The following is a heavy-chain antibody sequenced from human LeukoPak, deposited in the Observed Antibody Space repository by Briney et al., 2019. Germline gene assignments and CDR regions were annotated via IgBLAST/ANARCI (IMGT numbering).Heavy chain of an antibody. Sequence: PGESLKISCKGSGYRFTTYWIGWVRQMPGKGLEWMGIFYPGDSDTKYSPSFQGQVTISADRSISTAYLQWSSLKASDTAIYYCAISMIRGVILPDWLDPWGQGTLVTVSS. CDR2: FYPGDSDT. D-gene: IGHD3-10*01. CDR3: AISMIRGVILPDWLDP. CDR1: GYRFTTYW. J-gene: IGHJ5*02. V-gene: IGHV5-51*01.